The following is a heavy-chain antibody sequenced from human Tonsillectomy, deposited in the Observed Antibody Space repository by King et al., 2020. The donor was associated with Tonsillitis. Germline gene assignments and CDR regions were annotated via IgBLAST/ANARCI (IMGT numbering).Heavy chain of an antibody. CDR1: GFTFNSYS. V-gene: IGHV3-23*04. D-gene: IGHD7-27*01. CDR2: IGSDGGGI. CDR3: MSDPNWGPSGR. Sequence: VQLVESGGDLVQPGGSLTLSCAASGFTFNSYSVTWVRQAPGGGLEWGSIIGSDGGGIHYADSLKGRFTISRDNSENTVYLQMNSLRADDTAVYYCMSDPNWGPSGRWGQGTLVTVSS. J-gene: IGHJ4*02.